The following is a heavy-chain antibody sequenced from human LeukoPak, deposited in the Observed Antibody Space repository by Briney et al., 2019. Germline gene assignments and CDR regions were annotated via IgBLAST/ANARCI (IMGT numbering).Heavy chain of an antibody. J-gene: IGHJ4*02. D-gene: IGHD5-18*01. CDR3: ARMQLGYSFDY. CDR1: GGAVNSGGYS. Sequence: SSQTLSLTCTVSGGAVNSGGYSWNWIRQHPGRGLEWIGYISNSGSTYYNPSLKGRLFISVDTSKNHFSLKLSSVTSADTAVYFCARMQLGYSFDYWGQGSLVTVSS. V-gene: IGHV4-31*03. CDR2: ISNSGST.